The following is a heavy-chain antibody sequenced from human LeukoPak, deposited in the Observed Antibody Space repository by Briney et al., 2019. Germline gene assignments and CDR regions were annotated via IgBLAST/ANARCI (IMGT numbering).Heavy chain of an antibody. D-gene: IGHD3-10*01. Sequence: GGSLRLSCAASGFTFSSYAMHWVRQAPGKGLEWVAVISYDGSNKYCADSVKGRFTISRDNSKNTLYLQMNSLRAEDTAVYYCARGPIWFGESWGQGTLVTVSS. CDR3: ARGPIWFGES. J-gene: IGHJ4*02. CDR1: GFTFSSYA. CDR2: ISYDGSNK. V-gene: IGHV3-30-3*01.